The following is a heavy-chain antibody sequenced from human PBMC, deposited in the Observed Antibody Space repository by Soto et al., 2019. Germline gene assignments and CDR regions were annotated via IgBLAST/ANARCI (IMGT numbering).Heavy chain of an antibody. CDR1: GGTFSSYT. J-gene: IGHJ4*02. CDR2: IIPILGVA. Sequence: SVKVSCKATGGTFSSYTISWVRQAPGQGLEWMGRIIPILGVANYAQKFQGRVTITADKSTSTAYMELSSLRSEDMAVYYCARDFPYDSSGYYYPFDYWGQGTLVTVSS. D-gene: IGHD3-22*01. V-gene: IGHV1-69*04. CDR3: ARDFPYDSSGYYYPFDY.